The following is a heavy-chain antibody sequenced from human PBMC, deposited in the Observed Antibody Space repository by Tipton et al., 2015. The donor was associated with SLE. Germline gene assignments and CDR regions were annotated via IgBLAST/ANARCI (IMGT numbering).Heavy chain of an antibody. V-gene: IGHV4-59*01. D-gene: IGHD1-1*01. CDR1: GASIKNYF. Sequence: GLVKPSETLSLTCIVSGASIKNYFWSWLRQSPGKGLEWVGYVYYNESADYNPSLDFNPSLESRVSMAIDTSKNQFSLNLHSVTTADTAVYYCARETSTGRQAYWGQGTLVTVSS. CDR3: ARETSTGRQAY. J-gene: IGHJ4*02. CDR2: VYYNESA.